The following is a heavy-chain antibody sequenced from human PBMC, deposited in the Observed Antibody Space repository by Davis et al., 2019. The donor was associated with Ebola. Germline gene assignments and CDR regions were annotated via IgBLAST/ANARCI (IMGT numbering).Heavy chain of an antibody. CDR1: GFTVSSNY. CDR2: IWYDGSNK. D-gene: IGHD3-10*01. V-gene: IGHV3-33*08. CDR3: ASGGIWFGENY. J-gene: IGHJ4*02. Sequence: GESLKISCAASGFTVSSNYMSWVRQAPGKGLEWVAIIWYDGSNKYYADSVKGRFTISRDNSKNTLYLQMNSLRAEDTAVYYCASGGIWFGENYWGQGTLVTVSS.